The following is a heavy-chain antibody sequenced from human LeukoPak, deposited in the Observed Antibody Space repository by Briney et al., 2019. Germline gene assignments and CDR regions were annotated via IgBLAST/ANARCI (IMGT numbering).Heavy chain of an antibody. J-gene: IGHJ3*01. CDR3: ARGDFWSGDYTDAFDV. CDR2: IKPDGSEK. D-gene: IGHD3-3*01. Sequence: GGSLRLSCAASRFTFSNYWMSWVRQAPGKGLEWVANIKPDGSEKYCVDSVKGRFSISRDNVRNTLYLQMNSLRVGDTALYYYARGDFWSGDYTDAFDVWGQGTMVTVSS. V-gene: IGHV3-7*04. CDR1: RFTFSNYW.